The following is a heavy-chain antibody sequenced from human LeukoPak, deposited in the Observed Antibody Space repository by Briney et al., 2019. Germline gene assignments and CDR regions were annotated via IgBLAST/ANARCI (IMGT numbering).Heavy chain of an antibody. CDR3: AKDWVVRGVIPDY. CDR2: IRYDGSNK. D-gene: IGHD3-10*01. J-gene: IGHJ4*02. CDR1: GFTFSSYG. Sequence: GGSLRLSCAASGFTFSSYGMHWVRQAPGKGLEWVAFIRYDGSNKYYADSVKGRFTISRDNSKNTLYLQMNSLRAEDTAVYYCAKDWVVRGVIPDYWGQGTLVTVSS. V-gene: IGHV3-30*02.